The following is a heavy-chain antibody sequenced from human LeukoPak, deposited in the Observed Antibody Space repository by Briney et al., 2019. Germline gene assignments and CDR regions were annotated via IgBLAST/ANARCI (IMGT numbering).Heavy chain of an antibody. Sequence: GGSLRLSCAPSGFIFSDYGMHWVRPAPGKRLQRVAFIRYDGSNKYYLDSVKGRFTISRDSSKNTLYLQMNSLRAEDTAVYYCAKEGTASKPSDLDYWGQGTLVTVSS. J-gene: IGHJ4*02. CDR2: IRYDGSNK. CDR3: AKEGTASKPSDLDY. D-gene: IGHD1/OR15-1a*01. V-gene: IGHV3-30*02. CDR1: GFIFSDYG.